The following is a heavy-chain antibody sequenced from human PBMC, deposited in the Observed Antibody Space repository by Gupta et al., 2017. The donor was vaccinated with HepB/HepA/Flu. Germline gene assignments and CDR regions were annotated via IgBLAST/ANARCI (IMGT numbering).Heavy chain of an antibody. D-gene: IGHD5-24*01. CDR2: INQDGSEK. CDR1: GFTFSSYW. Sequence: EVQLVESGGGLVQPGGSLRLSCAASGFTFSSYWMSWVRQAPGKGLEWVAIINQDGSEKAYVDSVKGRFTISRDKGSLYLQMNSLRVEDSAVFYCARFGPMATIDYWGQGTLVTVSS. CDR3: ARFGPMATIDY. V-gene: IGHV3-7*01. J-gene: IGHJ4*02.